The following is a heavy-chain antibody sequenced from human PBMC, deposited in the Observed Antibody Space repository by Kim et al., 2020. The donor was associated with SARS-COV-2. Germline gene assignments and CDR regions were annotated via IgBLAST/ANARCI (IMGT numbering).Heavy chain of an antibody. CDR2: ISSSSSYI. V-gene: IGHV3-21*01. D-gene: IGHD2-2*01. Sequence: GGSLRLSCAASGFTFSSYSMNWVRQAPGKGLEWVSSISSSSSYIYYADSVKGRFTISRDNAKNSLYLQMNSLRAEDTAVYYCARDSVVVPAATFWFDPWGQGTLVTVSS. CDR3: ARDSVVVPAATFWFDP. J-gene: IGHJ5*02. CDR1: GFTFSSYS.